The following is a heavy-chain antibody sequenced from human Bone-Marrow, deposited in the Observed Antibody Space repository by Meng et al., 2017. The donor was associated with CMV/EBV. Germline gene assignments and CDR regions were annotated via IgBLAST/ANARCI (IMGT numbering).Heavy chain of an antibody. D-gene: IGHD3-3*01. CDR3: ARHGYDFWSGYYSY. J-gene: IGHJ4*02. V-gene: IGHV4-59*08. CDR2: IYHRGDT. CDR1: GESIKTYY. Sequence: SETLSLTCSVSGESIKTYYWSWIRQPPGKRLEWIGHIYHRGDTSYNPSLKSRVTMSVDTSKHHFSLKLSSVTAADTAVYYCARHGYDFWSGYYSYWGQGTLVTVSS.